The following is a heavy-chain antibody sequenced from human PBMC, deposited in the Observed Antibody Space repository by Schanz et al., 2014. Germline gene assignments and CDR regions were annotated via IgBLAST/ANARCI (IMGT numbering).Heavy chain of an antibody. Sequence: QLMQSGSEVRKPGASVKVSCEISGYTVSALAMHWVRQAPGKGLEWLGGFDVEDGETIYAQKFRGRVTMTRDTSTSTVYMELSSLRSEDTAVYFCARGPSTGAFDIWGQGTMVTVSS. J-gene: IGHJ3*02. CDR3: ARGPSTGAFDI. V-gene: IGHV1-24*01. CDR2: FDVEDGET. CDR1: GYTVSALA.